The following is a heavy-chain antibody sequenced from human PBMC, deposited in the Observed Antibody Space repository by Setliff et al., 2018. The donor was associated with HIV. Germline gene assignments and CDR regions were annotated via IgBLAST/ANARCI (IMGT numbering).Heavy chain of an antibody. CDR1: GGSINRGTDF. V-gene: IGHV4-61*02. CDR3: ARGGNSAAAWFDS. CDR2: IYTSGST. J-gene: IGHJ5*01. Sequence: SETLSLTCSVSGGSINRGTDFWSWIRQPAGKGLEWIGRIYTSGSTKYNPSLDSRVTISVDTSKNQFSLNLRSVTAADTAVYFCARGGNSAAAWFDSWGQGTLVTVPQ. D-gene: IGHD5-18*01.